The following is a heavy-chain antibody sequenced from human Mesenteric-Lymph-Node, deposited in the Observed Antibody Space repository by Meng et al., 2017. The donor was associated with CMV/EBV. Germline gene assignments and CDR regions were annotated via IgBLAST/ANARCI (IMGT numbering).Heavy chain of an antibody. Sequence: VSISSSRYCCGCIRQPPGKGLEWIGSIYSSGSTYYNPSLKSRVTISVDTSKNQFSLKLSSVTAADTAVYYCARGIAAAGRHGDYFDYWGQGTLVTVSS. V-gene: IGHV4-39*07. J-gene: IGHJ4*02. CDR1: VSISSSRYC. D-gene: IGHD6-13*01. CDR2: IYSSGST. CDR3: ARGIAAAGRHGDYFDY.